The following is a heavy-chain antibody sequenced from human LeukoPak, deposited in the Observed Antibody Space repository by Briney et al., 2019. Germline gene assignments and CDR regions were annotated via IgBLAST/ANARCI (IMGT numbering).Heavy chain of an antibody. D-gene: IGHD2-21*02. CDR3: AKDPIVFNSGDYYLGAFNI. V-gene: IGHV3-23*01. CDR1: GFTFSSCA. CDR2: ISGGGGKT. J-gene: IGHJ3*02. Sequence: HPGGSLRLSCEASGFTFSSCALSWVRQAPGKGLEWVSAISGGGGKTWYADSVKGRFTISRDNSKNTLYLQMNSLRAEDTALYYCAKDPIVFNSGDYYLGAFNIWGQGAMVTVSS.